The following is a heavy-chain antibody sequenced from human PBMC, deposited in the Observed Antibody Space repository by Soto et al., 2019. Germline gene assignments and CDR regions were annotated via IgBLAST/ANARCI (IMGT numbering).Heavy chain of an antibody. CDR3: ARAHAPTLPFDY. Sequence: SEALSVTCPVSGGSMSNVYWSWIRQPPGKRLEWIGFIFHSGNAKYNPSLKSRVTISIDTSKSQFSLSLDSVTAADTAVYFCARAHAPTLPFDYWGLGTLVTVSS. J-gene: IGHJ4*01. D-gene: IGHD2-15*01. CDR1: GGSMSNVY. V-gene: IGHV4-59*01. CDR2: IFHSGNA.